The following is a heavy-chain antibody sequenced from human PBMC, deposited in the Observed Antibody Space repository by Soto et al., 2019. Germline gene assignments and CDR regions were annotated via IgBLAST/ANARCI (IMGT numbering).Heavy chain of an antibody. CDR2: IYYSGKT. Sequence: PSETLSLTCTVSGGSISSSDYYWGWIRQPPGKGLEWIGSIYYSGKTLYNPSLQSRVTISVDTSNNQFTLNLRSLTAADTAVYYCVRSYGLGSPNWLDPSGQGTLVTVYS. D-gene: IGHD3-10*01. J-gene: IGHJ5*02. CDR3: VRSYGLGSPNWLDP. CDR1: GGSISSSDYY. V-gene: IGHV4-39*01.